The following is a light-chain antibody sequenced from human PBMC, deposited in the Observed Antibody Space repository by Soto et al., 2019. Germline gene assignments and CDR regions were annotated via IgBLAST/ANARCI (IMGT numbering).Light chain of an antibody. CDR1: TSGVGLYNY. V-gene: IGLV2-14*01. CDR2: EVS. J-gene: IGLJ2*01. Sequence: QSVLTQPASVSGSPGQSITISCTGTTSGVGLYNYVSWYQQHPGKAPKLMISEVSNRPSGVSNRFSGSKSGNTASLTISGLQAEDEADYYCSSYTSSDTLVFGAGTKLTVL. CDR3: SSYTSSDTLV.